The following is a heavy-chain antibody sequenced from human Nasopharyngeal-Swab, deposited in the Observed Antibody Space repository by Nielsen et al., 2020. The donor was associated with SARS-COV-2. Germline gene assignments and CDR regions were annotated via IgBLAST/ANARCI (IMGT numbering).Heavy chain of an antibody. CDR1: GYSFTSYW. Sequence: GGSLRLSCTASGYSFTSYWIGWVRQMPGKGLEWMGIIYPGDSDTRYSPSFQGQVTISADKSISTAYLQWSSLKASDTAMYYCARQGGSYTHFDYWGQGTLVTVSS. CDR2: IYPGDSDT. V-gene: IGHV5-51*01. J-gene: IGHJ4*02. D-gene: IGHD1-26*01. CDR3: ARQGGSYTHFDY.